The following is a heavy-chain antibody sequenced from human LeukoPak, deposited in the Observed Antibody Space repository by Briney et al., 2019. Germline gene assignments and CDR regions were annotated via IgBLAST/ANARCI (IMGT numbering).Heavy chain of an antibody. CDR1: GGSISSSSYY. D-gene: IGHD1-26*01. CDR3: ARHSGGTYYTPLNN. CDR2: FYYSGSP. J-gene: IGHJ4*02. Sequence: SETLSLTCTVSGGSISSSSYYWGWIRQPPGKGLEWIGSFYYSGSPYYNPSLESRVTISVDTSKNQFSLNLSSVTAADTAVYYCARHSGGTYYTPLNNWGQGTLVTVSS. V-gene: IGHV4-39*01.